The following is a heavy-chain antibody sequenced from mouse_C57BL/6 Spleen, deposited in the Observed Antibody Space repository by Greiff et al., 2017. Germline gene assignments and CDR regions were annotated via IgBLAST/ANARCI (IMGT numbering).Heavy chain of an antibody. CDR2: IYPGNSDT. CDR3: TRAAYYYNRRYFDD. V-gene: IGHV1-5*01. CDR1: GYTFTSYW. D-gene: IGHD2-10*01. J-gene: IGHJ1*03. Sequence: EVQLQQSGTVLARPGASVKLSCKTSGYTFTSYWMHWVKQRPGQGLEWIGAIYPGNSDTSYNQKFKGKAKLTAVTSASTAYMELSSLTHEDSAVXDCTRAAYYYNRRYFDDWGTGTTVTVSS.